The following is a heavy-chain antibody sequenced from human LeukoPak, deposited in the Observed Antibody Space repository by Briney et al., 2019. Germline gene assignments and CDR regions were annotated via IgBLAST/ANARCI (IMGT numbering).Heavy chain of an antibody. CDR3: AREVLRFLDFWDY. D-gene: IGHD3-3*01. CDR1: GFTFSSYW. Sequence: GGSLRLSCAASGFTFSSYWMSWVRQAPGKGLEWVANIKQDGSEKYYVDSVKGRFTISRDNAKNSLYLQMNSLRAEDTAVYYCAREVLRFLDFWDYWGQGTLVTVSS. CDR2: IKQDGSEK. V-gene: IGHV3-7*01. J-gene: IGHJ4*02.